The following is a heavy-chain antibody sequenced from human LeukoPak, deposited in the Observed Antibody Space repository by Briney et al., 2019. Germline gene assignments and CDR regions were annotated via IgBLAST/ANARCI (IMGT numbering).Heavy chain of an antibody. V-gene: IGHV3-23*01. CDR2: VSDSGYTT. J-gene: IGHJ4*02. CDR1: GLTFSNYA. D-gene: IGHD6-19*01. CDR3: AKVRGTYSSGYFFDY. Sequence: PGGSLRLPCAASGLTFSNYAMSWVRQSPGKGLEWVSGVSDSGYTTYYADSVKGRFTIQRDNSNNTLYLQMNSLRAEDTAFYYCAKVRGTYSSGYFFDYWGQGTLVTVSS.